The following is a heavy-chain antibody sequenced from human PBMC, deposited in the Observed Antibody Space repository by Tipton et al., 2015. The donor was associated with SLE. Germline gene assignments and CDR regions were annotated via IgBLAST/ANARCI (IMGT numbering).Heavy chain of an antibody. Sequence: GLAKPSETLSLTCTVSGGSFSSDTYLWGWIRQPPGKGLEWIGDIYYTGSTYYNPSLKSRVTISVDTSKNPFSLKLSSVTAADTAVYSCAGRGDLVVVTSYFDYWGQGTLVTVSS. D-gene: IGHD2-21*02. CDR3: AGRGDLVVVTSYFDY. J-gene: IGHJ4*02. CDR1: GGSFSSDTYL. V-gene: IGHV4-39*07. CDR2: IYYTGST.